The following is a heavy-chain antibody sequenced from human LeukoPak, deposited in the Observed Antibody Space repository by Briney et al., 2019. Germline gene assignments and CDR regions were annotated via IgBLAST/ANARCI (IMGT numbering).Heavy chain of an antibody. J-gene: IGHJ3*02. Sequence: GASVKVSCKASGYTFTNYGISWVRQAPGQGLEWMGWISGYNGNTKNAQKLQGRVTITRDTSASTAYMELSSLRSEDTAVYYCAGESEDYYDSSGYYGPVAFDIWGQGTMVTVSS. D-gene: IGHD3-22*01. CDR2: ISGYNGNT. CDR3: AGESEDYYDSSGYYGPVAFDI. CDR1: GYTFTNYG. V-gene: IGHV1-18*01.